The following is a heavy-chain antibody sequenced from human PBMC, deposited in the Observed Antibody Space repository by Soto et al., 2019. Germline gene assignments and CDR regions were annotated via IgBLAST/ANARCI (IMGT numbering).Heavy chain of an antibody. J-gene: IGHJ6*02. CDR2: INPSGGTS. D-gene: IGHD3-22*01. CDR1: GYTFTDYY. CDR3: ASDLLPPVPARITTIVVVPPCGMDV. V-gene: IGHV1-46*03. Sequence: QVQLVQSGAEVKKPGASVKVSCKASGYTFTDYYTHWVRQAPGQGLEWMGIINPSGGTSSYAQKFQGRFTMTRGTSASTVDMELSSLRSEHRAVYYCASDLLPPVPARITTIVVVPPCGMDVWGQGTTVTVSS.